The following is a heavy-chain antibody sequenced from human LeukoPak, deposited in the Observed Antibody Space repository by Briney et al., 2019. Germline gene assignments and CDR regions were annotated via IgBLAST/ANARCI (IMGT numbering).Heavy chain of an antibody. CDR2: ISYDGSNK. D-gene: IGHD6-6*01. CDR1: GFTFSSYA. V-gene: IGHV3-30*01. J-gene: IGHJ4*02. CDR3: ARELHRDSSSSTFGY. Sequence: SGGSLRLSCAASGFTFSSYAMHWVRQAPGEGLEWVAVISYDGSNKYYADSVKGRFTISRDNSKNTLYLQMNSLRAEDTAVYYCARELHRDSSSSTFGYWGQGTLVTVSS.